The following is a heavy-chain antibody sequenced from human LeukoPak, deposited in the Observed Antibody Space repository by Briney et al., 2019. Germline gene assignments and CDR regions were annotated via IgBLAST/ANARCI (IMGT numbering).Heavy chain of an antibody. D-gene: IGHD5-18*01. CDR1: GGSFSGYY. V-gene: IGHV4-34*01. CDR3: ARGPRGSYGYHWYFDY. CDR2: INHSGST. J-gene: IGHJ4*02. Sequence: SETLSLTCAVYGGSFSGYYWSWIRQPPGKGLEWIGEINHSGSTNYNPSLKSRVTISVDTPKNQFSLKLSSVTAADTAVYYCARGPRGSYGYHWYFDYWGQGTLVTVSS.